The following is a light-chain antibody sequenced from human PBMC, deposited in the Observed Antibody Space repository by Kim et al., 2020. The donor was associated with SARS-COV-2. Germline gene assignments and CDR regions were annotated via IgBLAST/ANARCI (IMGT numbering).Light chain of an antibody. V-gene: IGLV3-21*04. CDR3: QVWDSSTDHYV. Sequence: SYELTQPPSVSVAPRETASITCGGNNIGSKSVHWYQQKPGQAPVVVIYYDSDRPSGIPERFSGSNSGNTATLTISWVEAGDEADYYCQVWDSSTDHYVFG. CDR1: NIGSKS. CDR2: YDS. J-gene: IGLJ1*01.